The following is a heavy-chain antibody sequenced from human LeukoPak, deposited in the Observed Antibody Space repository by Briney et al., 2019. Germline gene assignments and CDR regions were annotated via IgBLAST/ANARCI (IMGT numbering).Heavy chain of an antibody. V-gene: IGHV5-51*01. D-gene: IGHD3-22*01. CDR3: ASSSDSSGYYYFDY. J-gene: IGHJ4*02. CDR1: GYRFTSHW. CDR2: IYPGDSDT. Sequence: GESLKISCKASGYRFTSHWIGWVRQMPGKGLEWMGIIYPGDSDTRYSPSFQGQATISADKSISTAYLQWSSLRASDTAMYYCASSSDSSGYYYFDYWGQGTLVTVSS.